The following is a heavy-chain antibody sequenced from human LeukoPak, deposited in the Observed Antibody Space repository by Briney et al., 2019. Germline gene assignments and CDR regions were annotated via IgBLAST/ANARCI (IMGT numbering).Heavy chain of an antibody. V-gene: IGHV3-7*01. J-gene: IGHJ1*01. CDR1: GFTFRSNW. Sequence: GGSLRLSCAASGFTFRSNWMNWVRQAPGKGLEWVAHVQPDGSAKIYAGSAKGRFTISRGNAKDSVYLQMNSLRVEDTAVYYCARDFFGWSSLGHWGQGTLVTVSS. D-gene: IGHD6-19*01. CDR3: ARDFFGWSSLGH. CDR2: VQPDGSAK.